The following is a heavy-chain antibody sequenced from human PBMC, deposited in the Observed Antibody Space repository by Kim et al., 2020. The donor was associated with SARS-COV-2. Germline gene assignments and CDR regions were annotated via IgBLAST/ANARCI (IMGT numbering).Heavy chain of an antibody. D-gene: IGHD5-18*01. V-gene: IGHV4-34*01. J-gene: IGHJ6*02. CDR3: ARRGYSYGYVGDYYYGMDV. Sequence: SETLSLTCAVYGGSFSGYYWSWIRQPPGKGLEWIGEINHSGSTNYNPSLKSRVTISVDTSKNQFSLKLSSVTAADTAVYYCARRGYSYGYVGDYYYGMDVWGQGTTVTVSS. CDR1: GGSFSGYY. CDR2: INHSGST.